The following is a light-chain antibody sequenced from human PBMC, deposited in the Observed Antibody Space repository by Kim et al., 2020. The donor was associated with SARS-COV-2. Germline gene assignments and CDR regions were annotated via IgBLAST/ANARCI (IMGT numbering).Light chain of an antibody. V-gene: IGKV3-20*01. Sequence: SPGDRVTLSCRASQRVGGNFLAWYQQKPAQPPRLLIFAASTRATGIPDRFSGSGSGTDFTLTISALELEDFGVYYCQHYAGSPRTFGQGTKVDIK. CDR3: QHYAGSPRT. CDR2: AAS. CDR1: QRVGGNF. J-gene: IGKJ1*01.